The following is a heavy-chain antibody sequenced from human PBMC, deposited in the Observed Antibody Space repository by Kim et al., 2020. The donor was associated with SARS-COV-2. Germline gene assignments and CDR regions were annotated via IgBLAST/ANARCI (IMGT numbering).Heavy chain of an antibody. CDR2: IYYSGST. CDR3: ARVGSYGSGSYYPR. Sequence: SETLSLTCTVSGGSISSYYWSWIRQPPGKGLEWIGYIYYSGSTNYNPSLKSRVTISVDTSKNQFSLKLSSVTAADTAVYYCARVGSYGSGSYYPRWGQGTLVTVSS. J-gene: IGHJ4*02. V-gene: IGHV4-59*01. CDR1: GGSISSYY. D-gene: IGHD3-10*01.